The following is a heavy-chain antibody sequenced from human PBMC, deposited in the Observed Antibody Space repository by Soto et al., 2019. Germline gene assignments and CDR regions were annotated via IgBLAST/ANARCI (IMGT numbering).Heavy chain of an antibody. Sequence: QVQLVQSGAAVRKPGSSVKLSCKASGGTFTKYAITWVRQAPRQGLEWMGGIVPLPGTTNYAQKFRGRVTISADASTSTAYLELSSLRSEDTAVYYCASEVGALGGSSGWPDYAFDVWGEGTMVIVSS. D-gene: IGHD6-19*01. CDR1: GGTFTKYA. CDR3: ASEVGALGGSSGWPDYAFDV. V-gene: IGHV1-69*01. CDR2: IVPLPGTT. J-gene: IGHJ3*01.